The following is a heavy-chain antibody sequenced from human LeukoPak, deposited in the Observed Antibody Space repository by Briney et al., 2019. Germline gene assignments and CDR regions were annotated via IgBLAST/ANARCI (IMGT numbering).Heavy chain of an antibody. CDR3: AGTYYDFTSPFDY. CDR2: LYYSGST. D-gene: IGHD3-3*01. Sequence: SQTLSLTCTVSGGSFSSGDYYWSWIRQPPGQGLVCIGYLYYSGSTYYNPPLKSRVTISVDTTKNQFSLKLSSVTASDTAVYYCAGTYYDFTSPFDYWRQGTLVSVSS. V-gene: IGHV4-30-4*08. J-gene: IGHJ4*02. CDR1: GGSFSSGDYY.